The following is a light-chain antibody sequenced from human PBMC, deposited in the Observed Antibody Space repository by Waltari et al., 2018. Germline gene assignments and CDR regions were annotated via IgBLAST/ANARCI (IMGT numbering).Light chain of an antibody. CDR1: QRLNKS. CDR3: QHYVSLPAT. Sequence: IVFTQSPGTLPMSPGEGVTLSCRASQRLNKSLAWYQQKPGQAPRLLIYNVFNRATDIPDRFSGSGSGTEFSLTISRLEPEDFAVYYCQHYVSLPATFGQGTRVEIK. V-gene: IGKV3-20*01. CDR2: NVF. J-gene: IGKJ1*01.